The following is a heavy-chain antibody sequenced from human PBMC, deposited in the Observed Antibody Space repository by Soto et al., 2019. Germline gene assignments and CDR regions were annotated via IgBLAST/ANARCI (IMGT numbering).Heavy chain of an antibody. D-gene: IGHD1-1*01. J-gene: IGHJ4*02. V-gene: IGHV3-11*06. CDR3: VRPGDNYNLLDY. CDR1: GFTVSDHY. CDR2: SSNSGSFT. Sequence: PXVSLSLSFAASGFTVSDHYVSWIRQAPGKGLEWIGYSSNSGSFTRYADSVKGRFSISRDNAKNSLYLQINSLRGDDTATYFCVRPGDNYNLLDYWRQGTPVTVS.